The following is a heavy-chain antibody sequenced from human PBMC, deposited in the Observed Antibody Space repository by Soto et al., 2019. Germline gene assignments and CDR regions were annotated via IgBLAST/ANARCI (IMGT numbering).Heavy chain of an antibody. CDR1: GYSISSGYY. V-gene: IGHV4-38-2*01. Sequence: PXETLSLTCAVSGYSISSGYYWGWIRQPPGKGLEWIGSIYHSGSTYYNPSLKSRVTISVDTSKNQFSLKLSSVTAADTAVYYCARNDYVWGSYRRNNWFDPWGQGTLVTVSS. D-gene: IGHD3-16*02. J-gene: IGHJ5*02. CDR2: IYHSGST. CDR3: ARNDYVWGSYRRNNWFDP.